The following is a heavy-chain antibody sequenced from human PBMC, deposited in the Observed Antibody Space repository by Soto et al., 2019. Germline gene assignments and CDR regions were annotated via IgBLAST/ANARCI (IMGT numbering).Heavy chain of an antibody. CDR1: GVTFSSYG. CDR3: ARDHEGSYYDDYYYGMEV. V-gene: IGHV3-33*01. Sequence: PGGTLRLPCSASGVTFSSYGMHWVRQAPGKGLEWVAVIWYDGSNKYYADSVKGRFTISRDNSKNTLYLQMNSLRAEDTAVYYCARDHEGSYYDDYYYGMEVWGQGTTVSVSS. CDR2: IWYDGSNK. J-gene: IGHJ6*02. D-gene: IGHD1-26*01.